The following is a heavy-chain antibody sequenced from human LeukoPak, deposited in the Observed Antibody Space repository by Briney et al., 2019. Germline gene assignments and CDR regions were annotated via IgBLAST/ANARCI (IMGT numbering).Heavy chain of an antibody. D-gene: IGHD3-3*01. Sequence: GGSLRLSCAASGFTFSSYAMSWVRQAPGKGLEWVSAISGSGGSTYYADSVKGRFTISRDNSKNTLYLQMNSLRAEDTAVYYXXXXXXXFWSGYRDYWGQGTLVTVSS. J-gene: IGHJ4*02. V-gene: IGHV3-23*01. CDR2: ISGSGGST. CDR1: GFTFSSYA. CDR3: XXXXXXFWSGYRDY.